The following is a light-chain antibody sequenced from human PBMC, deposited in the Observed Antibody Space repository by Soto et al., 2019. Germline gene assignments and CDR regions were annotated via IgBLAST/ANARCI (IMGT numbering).Light chain of an antibody. CDR3: SSYTSSSTLLYV. Sequence: QSALAQPASVSGSPGQSLTISCTGTSSDVGGYKYVSWYQQHPGKAPKLMIYEVNNRPSGVSNRFSGSKSGNTASLTISGLQAEDEADYYCSSYTSSSTLLYVFGTGTKVTVL. CDR2: EVN. CDR1: SSDVGGYKY. V-gene: IGLV2-14*01. J-gene: IGLJ1*01.